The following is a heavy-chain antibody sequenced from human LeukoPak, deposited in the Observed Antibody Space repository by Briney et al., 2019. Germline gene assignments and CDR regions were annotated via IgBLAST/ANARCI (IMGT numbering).Heavy chain of an antibody. V-gene: IGHV3-30*02. Sequence: GGSLRLSCAASGFISSSYGINWVRQAPGKGLEWVSFIRHDGSNKYYADSVKGRFTISRDNSKNTVYLQMNSLRAEDMAVYYCAKGLTIFGVARDAFDTWGQGTMVTVSS. CDR2: IRHDGSNK. J-gene: IGHJ3*02. CDR3: AKGLTIFGVARDAFDT. D-gene: IGHD3-3*01. CDR1: GFISSSYG.